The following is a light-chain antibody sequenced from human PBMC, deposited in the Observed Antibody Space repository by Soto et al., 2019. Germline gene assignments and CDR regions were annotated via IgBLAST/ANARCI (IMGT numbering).Light chain of an antibody. CDR1: SSDVGGYNY. CDR2: DVS. J-gene: IGLJ1*01. CDR3: CSYAGSYTLYV. V-gene: IGLV2-11*01. Sequence: ALTQPRSVSGSPGQSVTISCTGTSSDVGGYNYVSWYQQHPGKAPKLMIYDVSKRPSGVADRFSGAKSGNTASLTISGLQAEEDADYYSCSYAGSYTLYVFGTGTKVTVL.